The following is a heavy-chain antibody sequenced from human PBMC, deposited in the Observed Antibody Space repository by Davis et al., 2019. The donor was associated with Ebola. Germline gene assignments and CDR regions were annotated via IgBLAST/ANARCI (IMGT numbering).Heavy chain of an antibody. D-gene: IGHD3-10*01. CDR3: AIIGGWGTLPGN. V-gene: IGHV3-23*01. CDR2: IRGSGGDT. J-gene: IGHJ4*02. Sequence: PGGSLRLSCAASGFTFSSCTMNWVRQAPGKGLEWVSAIRGSGGDTKYAGSVEGRFTISRDNSRNTLYLQMNSLRAEDTAVYYCAIIGGWGTLPGNWGQGTLVTVSS. CDR1: GFTFSSCT.